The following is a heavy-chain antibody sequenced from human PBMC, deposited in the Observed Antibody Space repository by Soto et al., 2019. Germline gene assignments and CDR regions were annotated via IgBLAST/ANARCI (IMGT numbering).Heavy chain of an antibody. V-gene: IGHV4-34*01. Sequence: PSETLSLTCAVYGGSFSGYYWSWIRQPPGKGLEWIGEINHSGSTNYNPSLKSRVTISVDTSKNQFSLKLSSVTAADTAVYYCARGSSRYGSGLDYWGQGTLVTVSS. CDR1: GGSFSGYY. J-gene: IGHJ4*02. CDR2: INHSGST. D-gene: IGHD3-10*01. CDR3: ARGSSRYGSGLDY.